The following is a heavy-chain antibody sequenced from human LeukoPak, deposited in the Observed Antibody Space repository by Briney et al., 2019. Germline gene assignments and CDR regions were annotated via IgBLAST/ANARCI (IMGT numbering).Heavy chain of an antibody. V-gene: IGHV3-21*01. CDR3: LLQMTYGELSDPDF. Sequence: GGSLRLSCTASGFALSSLAMHWVRQAPGKGLEWVSSSGTRSGTKYYADSVMGRFTISRDSAMNSVSLQINSLRAEDTAVYYCLLQMTYGELSDPDFRGQGTLVTVSS. CDR1: GFALSSLA. CDR2: SGTRSGTK. J-gene: IGHJ4*02. D-gene: IGHD3-16*02.